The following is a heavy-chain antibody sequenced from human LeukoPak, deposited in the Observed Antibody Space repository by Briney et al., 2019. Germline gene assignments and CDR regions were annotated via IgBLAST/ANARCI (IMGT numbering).Heavy chain of an antibody. CDR3: ARGDGRGVPLYYFDY. V-gene: IGHV4-59*01. CDR1: GGSISSYY. J-gene: IGHJ4*02. CDR2: IYYSGST. D-gene: IGHD3-10*01. Sequence: SETLSLTCTVSGGSISSYYWSWIRQPPGKGLEWIGYIYYSGSTYYNPSLKGRVTISVDTSKNQFSLKLSSVTAADTAVYYCARGDGRGVPLYYFDYWGRGTLVTVSS.